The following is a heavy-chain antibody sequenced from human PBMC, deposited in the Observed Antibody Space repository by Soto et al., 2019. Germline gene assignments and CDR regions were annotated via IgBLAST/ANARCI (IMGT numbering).Heavy chain of an antibody. V-gene: IGHV3-23*01. J-gene: IGHJ6*02. Sequence: GGSLRLSCAASGFTFSSYAMSWVRQAPGKGLEWVSVISGSGGSTYYADSVKGRFTISRDNSKNTLYLQMNSLRAEDTAVYYCARHQVPTYYYDSSAEGGMDVWGQGTTVTVSS. D-gene: IGHD3-22*01. CDR3: ARHQVPTYYYDSSAEGGMDV. CDR2: ISGSGGST. CDR1: GFTFSSYA.